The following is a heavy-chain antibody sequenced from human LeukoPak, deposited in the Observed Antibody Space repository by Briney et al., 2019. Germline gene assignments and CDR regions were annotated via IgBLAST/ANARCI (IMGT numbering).Heavy chain of an antibody. V-gene: IGHV3-33*06. D-gene: IGHD6-13*01. CDR2: IWYDGSNK. J-gene: IGHJ4*02. CDR3: AKQSSSWYLLDY. Sequence: QPGGSLRLSCAASGFTVSSNYMSWVRQAPGKGLEWVAVIWYDGSNKYYADSVKGRFTISRDNSKNTLYLQMNSLRAEDTAVYYCAKQSSSWYLLDYWGQGTLVTVSS. CDR1: GFTVSSNY.